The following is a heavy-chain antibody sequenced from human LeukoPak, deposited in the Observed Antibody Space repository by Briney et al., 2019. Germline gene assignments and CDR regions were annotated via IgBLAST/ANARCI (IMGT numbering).Heavy chain of an antibody. CDR3: ARCGDTWAKRYAFEI. D-gene: IGHD5-18*01. J-gene: IGHJ3*02. Sequence: ASVKVSCKASGYTFTTFGICWVRQAPGQGLEWMGWISAYNGKRNYVQKLQERVTMTTDTSTSTAHMELRSLRSDDTAVYYCARCGDTWAKRYAFEIWGQGTMVTVSS. CDR2: ISAYNGKR. V-gene: IGHV1-18*01. CDR1: GYTFTTFG.